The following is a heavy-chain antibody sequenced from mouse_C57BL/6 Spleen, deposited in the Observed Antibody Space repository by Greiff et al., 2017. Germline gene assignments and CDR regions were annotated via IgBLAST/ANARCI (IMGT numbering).Heavy chain of an antibody. V-gene: IGHV1-26*01. J-gene: IGHJ2*01. CDR1: GYTFTDYY. Sequence: EVQLQQSGPELVKPGASVKISCKASGYTFTDYYMNWVKQSHGKSLEWIGDINPNNGGTSYNQKFKDKATLTVDKSSSTAYMQLSSLTSEDSAVYYCARLVDYDEDYFDYWGQGTTLTVSS. D-gene: IGHD2-4*01. CDR2: INPNNGGT. CDR3: ARLVDYDEDYFDY.